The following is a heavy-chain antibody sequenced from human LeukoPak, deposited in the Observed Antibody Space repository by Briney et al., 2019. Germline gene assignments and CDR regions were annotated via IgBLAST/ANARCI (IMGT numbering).Heavy chain of an antibody. CDR3: ARGGAHGDSVGY. CDR2: IYYSGST. V-gene: IGHV4-31*03. D-gene: IGHD4-17*01. J-gene: IGHJ4*02. Sequence: PSQTLSLTCTVSGGSISSGGYYWSWIRQHPGKGLEWIGYIYYSGSTYYNPSLKSRVTISVDTSKNQFSLKLSSVTAADTAVYYCARGGAHGDSVGYWGQGTLVTVSS. CDR1: GGSISSGGYY.